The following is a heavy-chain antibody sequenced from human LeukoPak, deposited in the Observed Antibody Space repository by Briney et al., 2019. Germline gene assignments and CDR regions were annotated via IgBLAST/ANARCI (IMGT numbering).Heavy chain of an antibody. CDR1: GYTFTNYG. Sequence: ASVKVSCKASGYTFTNYGISWVRPAPGQGLEWMGWISAYNGNTNYAQKLQGRVTMTTDTSTSTAYMELRSLRSDDTAVYYCTIVVVPAAISYWGQGTLVTVSS. CDR2: ISAYNGNT. J-gene: IGHJ4*02. V-gene: IGHV1-18*01. D-gene: IGHD2-2*01. CDR3: TIVVVPAAISY.